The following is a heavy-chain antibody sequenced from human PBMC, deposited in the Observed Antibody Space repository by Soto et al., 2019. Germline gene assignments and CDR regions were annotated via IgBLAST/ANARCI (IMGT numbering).Heavy chain of an antibody. CDR1: GFTFNTYW. D-gene: IGHD5-12*01. V-gene: IGHV3-74*01. Sequence: EVQLVESGGTLVQPGGSLRLSCAASGFTFNTYWMHWVRQAPGTGLVWVSRINSDGTRTTYADSVKGRFTISRDNAKNTVYLQMNSLRAEDTAVYYCTTVATNSYNWLDPWGQGTLVTDSS. CDR2: INSDGTRT. J-gene: IGHJ5*02. CDR3: TTVATNSYNWLDP.